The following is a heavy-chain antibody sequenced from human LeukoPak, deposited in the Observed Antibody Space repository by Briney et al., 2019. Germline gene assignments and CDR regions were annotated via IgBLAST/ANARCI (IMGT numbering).Heavy chain of an antibody. V-gene: IGHV1-69*06. D-gene: IGHD6-19*01. CDR1: GGTFSSYA. J-gene: IGHJ4*02. CDR2: IIPIFGTA. CDR3: ARAKAVAGLYYFDY. Sequence: ASVKVSCKASGGTFSSYAISWVRQAPGQGLEWMGGIIPIFGTANYAQKFQGRVTITADKSTSTAYMELSSLRSEDTAVYYCARAKAVAGLYYFDYWGQGTLVTVSS.